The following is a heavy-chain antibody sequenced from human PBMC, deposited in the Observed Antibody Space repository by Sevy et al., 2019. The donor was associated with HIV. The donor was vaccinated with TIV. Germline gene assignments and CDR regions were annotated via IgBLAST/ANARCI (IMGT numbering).Heavy chain of an antibody. D-gene: IGHD3-3*01. J-gene: IGHJ4*02. CDR3: ARGGYDFWSGYYYFDY. CDR1: GFTFSSYW. Sequence: GSLRLSCAASGFTFSSYWMSWVRQAPGKGLEWVANIKQDGSEKYYVGSVKGRFTISRDNAKNLLYLQMNSLRAEDTAVYYCARGGYDFWSGYYYFDYWGQGTLVTVSS. CDR2: IKQDGSEK. V-gene: IGHV3-7*01.